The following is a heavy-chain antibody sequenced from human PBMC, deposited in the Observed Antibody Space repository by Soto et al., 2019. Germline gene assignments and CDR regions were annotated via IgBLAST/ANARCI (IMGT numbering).Heavy chain of an antibody. D-gene: IGHD4-17*01. CDR1: GGSISGGVGGLYY. CDR2: IYDSGST. J-gene: IGHJ2*01. V-gene: IGHV4-30-4*01. CDR3: AREVIPLTTDWYFDL. Sequence: QLQLRESGPGLVKPSETLSLTCTVSGGSISGGVGGLYYWSWIRQPPGKGLGWVGYIYDSGSTYSNPSLKSRVTISVDTSKNQFSLRLSSVTAADTAVYYCAREVIPLTTDWYFDLWGRGTLVTVSS.